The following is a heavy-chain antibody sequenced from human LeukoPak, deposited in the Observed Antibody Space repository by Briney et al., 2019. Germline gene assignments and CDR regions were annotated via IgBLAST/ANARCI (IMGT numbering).Heavy chain of an antibody. CDR1: AFTFSSYA. CDR2: ITGSGSST. V-gene: IGHV3-23*01. CDR3: AKDRAQQRVLDF. J-gene: IGHJ4*02. D-gene: IGHD6-13*01. Sequence: GGALRLSCAASAFTFSSYAMSWVRQALGKGLEWVSAITGSGSSTYYADSGKGRFTISRDNSKNTLFLQMNSLRAEDTAVYYCAKDRAQQRVLDFWGQGTLVTVSS.